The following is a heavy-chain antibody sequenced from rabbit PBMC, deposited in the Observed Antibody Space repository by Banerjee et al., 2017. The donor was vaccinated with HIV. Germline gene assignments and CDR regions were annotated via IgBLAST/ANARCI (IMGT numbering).Heavy chain of an antibody. D-gene: IGHD2-1*01. CDR1: GFSFSDRDV. V-gene: IGHV1S45*01. Sequence: QEQLRESGGGLVQPGGSLTLTCKASGFSFSDRDVMCWVRQAPGKGLEWIACINTATGKAVYANWAKSRATISKPSPTTVTLQITSLTAADTAASVCARDLDGVIGWNVGWWDPGTLASGS. CDR2: INTATGKA. J-gene: IGHJ4*01. CDR3: ARDLDGVIGWNVGW.